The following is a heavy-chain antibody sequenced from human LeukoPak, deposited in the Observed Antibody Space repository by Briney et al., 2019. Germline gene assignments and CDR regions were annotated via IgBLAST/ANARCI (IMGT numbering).Heavy chain of an antibody. V-gene: IGHV4-59*01. D-gene: IGHD4-11*01. CDR3: ARGPVQYQWFDP. CDR2: IYYSGST. CDR1: GGSISSYY. Sequence: SETLSLTCTVSGGSISSYYWSWIRQPPGKGLEWIGYIYYSGSTNYNPSLKSRVTISVDTSKNQFSLKLSSVTAADTAVYYCARGPVQYQWFDPWGQGTLVTVSS. J-gene: IGHJ5*02.